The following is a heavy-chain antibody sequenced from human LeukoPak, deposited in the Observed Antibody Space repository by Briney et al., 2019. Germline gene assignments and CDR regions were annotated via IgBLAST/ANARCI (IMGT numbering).Heavy chain of an antibody. Sequence: GGSLRLSCAASGRIFSSSGMHWVRQAPGKGLEWVAFTQYDESNKYYADSVKGRFTISRDNSKNTVFLQMNSLRPEDTALYYCAKQMIERPHYYYMDVWGEGTTVTVSS. V-gene: IGHV3-30*02. CDR2: TQYDESNK. CDR3: AKQMIERPHYYYMDV. J-gene: IGHJ6*03. CDR1: GRIFSSSG. D-gene: IGHD3-22*01.